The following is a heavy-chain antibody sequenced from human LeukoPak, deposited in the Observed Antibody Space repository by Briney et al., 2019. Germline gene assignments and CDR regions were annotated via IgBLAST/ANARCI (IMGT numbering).Heavy chain of an antibody. Sequence: VASVKVSCKASGYTFMSYGIHWVRQAPGQGLAWMGWSSVYNGNTNYAQKFQGRVTMTTDTTTSTAYMELRTLISDDTAVYYCAKGRRVDADDHFDYWGQGTLVTVSS. CDR2: SSVYNGNT. CDR3: AKGRRVDADDHFDY. CDR1: GYTFMSYG. D-gene: IGHD1-1*01. V-gene: IGHV1-18*01. J-gene: IGHJ4*02.